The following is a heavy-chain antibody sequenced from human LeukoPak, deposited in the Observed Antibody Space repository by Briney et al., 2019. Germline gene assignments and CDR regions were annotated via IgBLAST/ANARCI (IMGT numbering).Heavy chain of an antibody. CDR2: IKTDVRAK. Sequence: TLRCLRLSCAASRLTFSDYWMGGVRQGPGEGVEWVVNIKTDVRAKYYVPSVSGRLTNSRDNAKTTLYLQMDSLTVEDTAGYYCASYLSGWCDLGYWGQGTLVTVSS. V-gene: IGHV3-7*01. CDR1: RLTFSDYW. D-gene: IGHD2-8*02. CDR3: ASYLSGWCDLGY. J-gene: IGHJ1*01.